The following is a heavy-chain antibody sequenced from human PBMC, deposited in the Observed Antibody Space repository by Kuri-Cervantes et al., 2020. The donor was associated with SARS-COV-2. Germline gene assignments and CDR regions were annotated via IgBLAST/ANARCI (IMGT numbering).Heavy chain of an antibody. Sequence: GGSLRLSCAASGCAFTNAWMNWVRQAPGKGLVWVSRINPDGSYTNNADSVKGRFTLSRDNAKNMLFLQMNSLRAEDTAVYYCVRDGDHWNFDYWGQGTLVTVSS. CDR1: GCAFTNAW. D-gene: IGHD1-1*01. CDR3: VRDGDHWNFDY. V-gene: IGHV3-74*01. CDR2: INPDGSYT. J-gene: IGHJ4*02.